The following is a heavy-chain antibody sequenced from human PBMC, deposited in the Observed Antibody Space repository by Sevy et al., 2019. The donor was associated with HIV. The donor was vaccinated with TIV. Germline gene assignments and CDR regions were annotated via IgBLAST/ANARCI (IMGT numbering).Heavy chain of an antibody. CDR2: INHSGST. CDR3: ARGGSYYDQKGVFDY. CDR1: GGSLSGYY. V-gene: IGHV4-34*01. D-gene: IGHD1-26*01. Sequence: SETLSLTCPVYGGSLSGYYWSWIRQPPGKGLEWIGEINHSGSTNYNPALNSRVTISVDTSKNQFSLKLSSVTAADTAVYYCARGGSYYDQKGVFDYWGQGTLVTVSS. J-gene: IGHJ4*02.